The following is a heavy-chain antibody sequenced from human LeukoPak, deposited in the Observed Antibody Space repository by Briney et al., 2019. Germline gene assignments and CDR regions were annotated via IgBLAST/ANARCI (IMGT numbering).Heavy chain of an antibody. V-gene: IGHV4-4*07. J-gene: IGHJ6*03. D-gene: IGHD6-6*01. CDR2: IYTSGST. CDR3: ARVSSSSNYYYYMDV. Sequence: KPSETLSLTCTVSGGSISSYYWSWIRQPAGKGLEWIGRIYTSGSTNYNPSLKSRVTMSVDTSKNQFSLKPSSVTAADTAVYCCARVSSSSNYYYYMDVWGKGTTVTVSS. CDR1: GGSISSYY.